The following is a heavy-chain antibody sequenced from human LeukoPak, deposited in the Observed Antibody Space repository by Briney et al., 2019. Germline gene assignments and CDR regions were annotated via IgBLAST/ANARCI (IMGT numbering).Heavy chain of an antibody. CDR2: ISYDGSNK. CDR3: ARGIGYFDL. V-gene: IGHV3-30-3*01. J-gene: IGHJ2*01. Sequence: GRSLRLSCAASGFTFSSYAMHWVRQAPGKGLEWVAVISYDGSNKYYADSVKGRFTISRDNSKNTLYLQMNSLRAEDTAVYYCARGIGYFDLWGRGTLVTVSS. CDR1: GFTFSSYA.